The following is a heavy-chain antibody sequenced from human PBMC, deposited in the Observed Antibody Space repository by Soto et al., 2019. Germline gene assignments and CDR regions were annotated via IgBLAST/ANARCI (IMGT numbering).Heavy chain of an antibody. V-gene: IGHV1-2*02. Sequence: ASVEVSCKXSGYTFTGYYMHWVRQAPGQGLEWMGWINPNSGGTNYAQKFQGRVTMTRDTSISTAYMELSRLRSDDTAVYYCARDRPYCSSTSCYIGFWFDPWGQGTLVTVSS. CDR3: ARDRPYCSSTSCYIGFWFDP. CDR1: GYTFTGYY. J-gene: IGHJ5*02. CDR2: INPNSGGT. D-gene: IGHD2-2*02.